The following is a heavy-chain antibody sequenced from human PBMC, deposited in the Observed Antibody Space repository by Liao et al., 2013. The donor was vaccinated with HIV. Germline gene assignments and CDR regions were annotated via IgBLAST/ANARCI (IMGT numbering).Heavy chain of an antibody. CDR2: IYTSGST. CDR1: GGSISSYY. J-gene: IGHJ4*02. Sequence: QVQLQESGPGLVKPSETLSLTCTVSGGSISSYYWSWIRQPAGKGLEWIGRIYTSGSTNYNPSLKSRVTMSIDTSKNQFSLKLSSVTAADTAVYYCVCGGGVYGDFTFDYWGPGNPGHRLL. CDR3: VCGGGVYGDFTFDY. V-gene: IGHV4-4*07. D-gene: IGHD4-17*01.